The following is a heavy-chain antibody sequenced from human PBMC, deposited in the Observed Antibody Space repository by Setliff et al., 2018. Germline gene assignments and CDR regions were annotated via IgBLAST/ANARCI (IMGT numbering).Heavy chain of an antibody. V-gene: IGHV1-18*01. CDR2: IITSTGKT. D-gene: IGHD2-2*01. CDR1: GYSFLSYG. CDR3: ARFGGSCSSSSCYASDL. Sequence: GASVKVSCKASGYSFLSYGITWVRQAPGQGLEWMAMIITSTGKTSYAQRFQGRVTVTTDTYTGTGYMELRSLRSDDTAMYFCARFGGSCSSSSCYASDLWGQGTMVTVSS. J-gene: IGHJ3*01.